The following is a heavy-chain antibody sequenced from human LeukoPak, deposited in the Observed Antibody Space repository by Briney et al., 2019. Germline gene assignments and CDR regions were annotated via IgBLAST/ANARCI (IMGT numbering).Heavy chain of an antibody. CDR2: IYHSGST. J-gene: IGHJ4*02. Sequence: PSGTLSLTCAVSGGSISSSNWWSWVRQPPGKGLEWIGYIYHSGSTYYNPSLKSRVTISVDRSKNQFSLKLSSVTAADTAVYYCARAVGGKTVTTRYFDYWGQGTLVTVSS. CDR1: GGSISSSNW. V-gene: IGHV4-4*02. CDR3: ARAVGGKTVTTRYFDY. D-gene: IGHD4-17*01.